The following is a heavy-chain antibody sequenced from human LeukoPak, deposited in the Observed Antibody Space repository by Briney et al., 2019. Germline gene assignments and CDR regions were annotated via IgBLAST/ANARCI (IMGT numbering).Heavy chain of an antibody. V-gene: IGHV3-48*01. D-gene: IGHD2-21*01. Sequence: GGSLRLSCAASGFTFSSYSMNWVRQAPGKGLEWVSYISSSSSTIYYADSVKGRFTISRDNAKNSLYLQMNSLRAEDTAVYYCARRTRQGGDPSWGQGTLVTVSS. CDR1: GFTFSSYS. CDR2: ISSSSSTI. CDR3: ARRTRQGGDPS. J-gene: IGHJ4*02.